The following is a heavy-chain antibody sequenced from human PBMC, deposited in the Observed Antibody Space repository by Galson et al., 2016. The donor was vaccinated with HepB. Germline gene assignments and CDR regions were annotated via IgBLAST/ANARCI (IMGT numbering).Heavy chain of an antibody. CDR1: GFIFGHHS. Sequence: SLRLSCAASGFIFGHHSMNWVRQAPGKGLEWVAVVSYDGRNKYYADSVKGRSTTSRDNSKNTVYLQMNRLRVEDTAVYYCAKNDILAGYSAFDYWGQGTLVTVSS. D-gene: IGHD3-9*01. J-gene: IGHJ4*02. CDR3: AKNDILAGYSAFDY. V-gene: IGHV3-30*18. CDR2: VSYDGRNK.